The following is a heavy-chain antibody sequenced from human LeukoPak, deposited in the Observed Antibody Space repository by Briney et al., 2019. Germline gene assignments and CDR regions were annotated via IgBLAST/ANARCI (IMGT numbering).Heavy chain of an antibody. CDR2: IYYSGST. CDR1: GGSISSSSYY. Sequence: SETLSPTCTVSGGSISSSSYYWGWIRQPPGKGLEWIGSIYYSGSTYYNPSLKSRVTISVDTSKNQFSLKLSSVTAADTAVYYCARSKGGYNYGYWGQGTLVTVSS. V-gene: IGHV4-39*07. J-gene: IGHJ4*02. CDR3: ARSKGGYNYGY. D-gene: IGHD5-24*01.